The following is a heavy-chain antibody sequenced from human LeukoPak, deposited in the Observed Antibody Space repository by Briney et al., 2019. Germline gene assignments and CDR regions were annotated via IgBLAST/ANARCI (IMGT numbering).Heavy chain of an antibody. CDR3: AREAAGGLGY. V-gene: IGHV3-23*01. J-gene: IGHJ4*02. CDR2: ISGTGGRT. CDR1: GFTFSTYA. Sequence: PGGSLRLSCAASGFTFSTYAMTWVRQAPGKGLEWVSDISGTGGRTYYADSVKGRFTISRDNSKNTVDLLMNSLRAEDTAIYYCAREAAGGLGYWGQGTLVTVSS. D-gene: IGHD6-13*01.